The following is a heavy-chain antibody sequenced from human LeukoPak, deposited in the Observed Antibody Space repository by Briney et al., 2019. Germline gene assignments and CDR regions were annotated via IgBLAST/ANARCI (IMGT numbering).Heavy chain of an antibody. CDR3: ARGKYSSSSYDY. CDR1: GGSFSGYY. V-gene: IGHV4-34*01. CDR2: INHSGST. D-gene: IGHD6-6*01. Sequence: SETLSLTCAVYGGSFSGYYWSWIRQPPGKGLEWIGEINHSGSTNYNPSLKSRVTISVDTSKNQFSLKLSSVTAADTAVYYCARGKYSSSSYDYWGQGTLVTVSS. J-gene: IGHJ4*02.